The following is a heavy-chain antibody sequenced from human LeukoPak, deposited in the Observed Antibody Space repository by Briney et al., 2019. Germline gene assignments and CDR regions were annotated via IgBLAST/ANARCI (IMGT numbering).Heavy chain of an antibody. J-gene: IGHJ4*02. D-gene: IGHD6-6*01. CDR1: GFTFSSYS. Sequence: GGSLRLSCAASGFTFSSYSMNWVRQAPGKGLEWVSSISSSSSYIYYADSVKGRFTISRDNAKNSLYLQMNSLRAEDTAVYYCARDPSIAARPPYYFDYWGQGTLVTVSS. V-gene: IGHV3-21*01. CDR3: ARDPSIAARPPYYFDY. CDR2: ISSSSSYI.